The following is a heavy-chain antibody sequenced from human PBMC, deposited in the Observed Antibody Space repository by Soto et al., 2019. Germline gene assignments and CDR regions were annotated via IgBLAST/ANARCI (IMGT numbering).Heavy chain of an antibody. J-gene: IGHJ5*02. V-gene: IGHV2-5*02. Sequence: SGPTLVNPTQTLTLTCTFFWFSLSTSGVGVGWIRQPPGKAPEWLALIYGDDNKRYSPSLKSRLTITKDTSKNQVVLTMTNMDPVDTATYYCVHRQGYGLMDPWGQGTQVTVSS. CDR2: IYGDDNK. D-gene: IGHD3-10*01. CDR3: VHRQGYGLMDP. CDR1: WFSLSTSGVG.